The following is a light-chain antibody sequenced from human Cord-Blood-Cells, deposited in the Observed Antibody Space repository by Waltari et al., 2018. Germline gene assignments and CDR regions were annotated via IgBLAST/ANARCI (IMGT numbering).Light chain of an antibody. CDR1: SSDLGSYNR. CDR3: SSYTSSSTRV. CDR2: EVS. J-gene: IGLJ3*02. Sequence: QSALTQPPSVSGSPGQSVTISCTGTSSDLGSYNRVSWYQQPPITAPKLMIYEVSNRPSGVPDRFSGSKSGNTASLTISGLQAEDEADYYCSSYTSSSTRVFGGGTKLTVL. V-gene: IGLV2-18*02.